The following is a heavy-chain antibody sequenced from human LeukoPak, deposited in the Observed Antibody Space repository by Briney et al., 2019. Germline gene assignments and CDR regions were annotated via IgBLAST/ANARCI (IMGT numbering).Heavy chain of an antibody. CDR1: GGSFSGYY. Sequence: SETLSLTCAVYGGSFSGYYWSWIRQPPGKGLEWIGYIYYSGSTNYNPSLKSRVTISVDTSKNQFSLKLSSVTAADTAVYYCARSIQYSSGWYSSPGYFGYWGQGTLVTVSS. CDR2: IYYSGST. V-gene: IGHV4-59*01. CDR3: ARSIQYSSGWYSSPGYFGY. D-gene: IGHD6-19*01. J-gene: IGHJ4*02.